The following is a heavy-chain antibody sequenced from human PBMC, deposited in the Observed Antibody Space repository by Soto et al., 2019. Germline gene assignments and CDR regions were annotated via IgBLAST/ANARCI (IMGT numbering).Heavy chain of an antibody. V-gene: IGHV4-59*08. Sequence: PSETLSLTCTVSGGSISSYYWSWIRQPPGKGLEWIGYIYYSGSTNYTPARQSRVTISVDTSKSQFSLKLSSVTAADTAVYYCARSQDYGDPPFDYWGQGTLVTVSS. CDR2: IYYSGST. CDR3: ARSQDYGDPPFDY. D-gene: IGHD4-17*01. CDR1: GGSISSYY. J-gene: IGHJ4*02.